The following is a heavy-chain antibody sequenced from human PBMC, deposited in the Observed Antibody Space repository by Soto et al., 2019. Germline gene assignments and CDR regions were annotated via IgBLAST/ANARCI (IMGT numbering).Heavy chain of an antibody. CDR3: ARDSKAARPLDY. CDR1: GFTFSSYG. V-gene: IGHV3-33*01. Sequence: PGGSLRLSCAASGFTFSSYGMHWVRQAPGKGLEWVAVIWYDGSNKYYADSVKGRFTISRDNSKNTLYLQMNSLRAEDTAVYYCARDSKAARPLDYWGQGTLVTVSS. CDR2: IWYDGSNK. J-gene: IGHJ4*02. D-gene: IGHD6-6*01.